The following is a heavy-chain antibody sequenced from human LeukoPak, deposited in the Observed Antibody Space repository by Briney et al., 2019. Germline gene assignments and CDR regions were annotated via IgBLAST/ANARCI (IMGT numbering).Heavy chain of an antibody. CDR3: ARSNRRGSGSYYNGYFDY. CDR2: TIPIFGTA. J-gene: IGHJ4*02. D-gene: IGHD3-10*01. V-gene: IGHV1-69*05. CDR1: GGTFSSYA. Sequence: GASVKVSCKASGGTFSSYAISWVRQAPGQGLEWMGGTIPIFGTANYAQKFQGRVTITTDESTSTAYMELSSLRSEDTAVYYCARSNRRGSGSYYNGYFDYWGQGTLVTVSS.